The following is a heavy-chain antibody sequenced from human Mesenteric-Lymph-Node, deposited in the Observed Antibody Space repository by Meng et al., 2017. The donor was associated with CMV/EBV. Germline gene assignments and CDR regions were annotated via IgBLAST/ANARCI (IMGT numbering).Heavy chain of an antibody. CDR3: AREGLKGRSWYSADW. D-gene: IGHD6-13*01. CDR2: LSAYDGAT. J-gene: IGHJ4*02. CDR1: GYSCATYG. Sequence: SGYSCATYGLSWVRQAPGQGLEWMGWLSAYDGATNLVQNSQGRVTMSTDTATNTASIELRSLSSDDTAVYYCAREGLKGRSWYSADWWGQGTLVTVSS. V-gene: IGHV1-18*01.